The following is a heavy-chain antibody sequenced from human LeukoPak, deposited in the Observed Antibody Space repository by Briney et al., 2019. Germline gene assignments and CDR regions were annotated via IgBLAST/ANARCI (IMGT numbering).Heavy chain of an antibody. J-gene: IGHJ4*02. D-gene: IGHD4-17*01. CDR1: GFTFSGYG. CDR2: ILYDGSDK. CDR3: SKKGKFHGEDEAGN. Sequence: GGSLRLSCAASGFTFSGYGMHWVRQAPGKGLEWVAFILYDGSDKFYSDSVKGRFTISRDNSKNTLYLQMNSPRADDAAGFYCSKKGKFHGEDEAGNWGQGTLVSVSS. V-gene: IGHV3-30*02.